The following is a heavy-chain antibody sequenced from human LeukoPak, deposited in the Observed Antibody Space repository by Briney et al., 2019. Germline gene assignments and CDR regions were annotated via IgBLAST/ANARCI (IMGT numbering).Heavy chain of an antibody. V-gene: IGHV3-9*01. CDR3: AKGHGWEASYYYYYMDV. J-gene: IGHJ6*03. Sequence: GGSLRLSCAASGFTFDDYAMHWVRQAPGKGLEWVSGISWNSGSIGYADSVKGRFTISRDNAKNSLYLQMNSLRAEDTALYYCAKGHGWEASYYYYYMDVWGKGTTVTISS. CDR1: GFTFDDYA. D-gene: IGHD1-26*01. CDR2: ISWNSGSI.